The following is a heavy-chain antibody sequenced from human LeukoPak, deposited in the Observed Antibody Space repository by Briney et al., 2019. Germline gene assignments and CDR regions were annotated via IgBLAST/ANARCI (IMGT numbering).Heavy chain of an antibody. CDR2: ISYDGSNK. CDR1: GFTFSSYA. D-gene: IGHD3-22*01. V-gene: IGHV3-30*04. CDR3: AGGGYYDSSGYNY. J-gene: IGHJ4*02. Sequence: GGSLRLSCAASGFTFSSYAMHWVRQAPGKGLEWVAVISYDGSNKYYADSVKGRFTISRDNSKNTLYLQMNSLRAEDTAVYYCAGGGYYDSSGYNYWGQGTLVTVSS.